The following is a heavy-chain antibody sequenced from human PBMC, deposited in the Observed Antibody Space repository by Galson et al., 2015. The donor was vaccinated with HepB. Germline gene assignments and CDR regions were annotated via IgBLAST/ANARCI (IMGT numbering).Heavy chain of an antibody. J-gene: IGHJ6*02. CDR2: IKQDGSEK. CDR1: GFTFSSYW. Sequence: SLRLSCAASGFTFSSYWMSWVRQAPGKGLEWVANIKQDGSEKYYVDSVKGRFTISRDNAKNSLYLQMNSLRAEDTAVYYCARVQQLPSPLYYYYGMDVWGQGTTVTVSS. CDR3: ARVQQLPSPLYYYYGMDV. V-gene: IGHV3-7*03. D-gene: IGHD6-13*01.